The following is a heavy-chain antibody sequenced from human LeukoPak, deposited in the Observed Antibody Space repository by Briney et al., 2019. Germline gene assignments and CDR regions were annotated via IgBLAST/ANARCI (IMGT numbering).Heavy chain of an antibody. CDR1: GGSISSSSYY. Sequence: PSETLSLTCTVSGGSISSSSYYWGWIRQPPGKGLEWIGSIYYSGSTYYNPSLKSRVTISVDTSKNQFSLKLSSVTAADTAVYYCARQGYYDSSGDGAFDIWGQGTVVTVSS. J-gene: IGHJ3*02. CDR3: ARQGYYDSSGDGAFDI. D-gene: IGHD3-22*01. CDR2: IYYSGST. V-gene: IGHV4-39*01.